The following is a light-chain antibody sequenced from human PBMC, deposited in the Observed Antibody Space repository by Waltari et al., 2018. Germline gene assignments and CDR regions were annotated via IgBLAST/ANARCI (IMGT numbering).Light chain of an antibody. CDR3: QQYGSSPPNT. CDR2: GAS. J-gene: IGKJ2*01. Sequence: EIVLTQSPGTLSLSPGERATLSCRASQSVSSSYLAWYQQKPGQAPRLLIYGASSRATGIPDRISGSGSGTDFTLTISRLEPEDFAVYYCQQYGSSPPNTFGQGSSWRSN. V-gene: IGKV3-20*01. CDR1: QSVSSSY.